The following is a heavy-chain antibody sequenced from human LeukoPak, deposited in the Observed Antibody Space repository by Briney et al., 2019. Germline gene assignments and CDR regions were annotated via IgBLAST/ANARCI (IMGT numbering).Heavy chain of an antibody. CDR1: GGSFSGYY. CDR2: INHSGST. CDR3: ARLRAYYDFWSGYYTRRGPYFDY. J-gene: IGHJ4*02. Sequence: PSKTLSLTCAVYGGSFSGYYWSWIRQPPGKGLEWIGEINHSGSTNYNPSLKSRVTISVDTSKNQFSLKLSSVTAADTAVYYCARLRAYYDFWSGYYTRRGPYFDYWGQGTLVTVSS. D-gene: IGHD3-3*01. V-gene: IGHV4-34*01.